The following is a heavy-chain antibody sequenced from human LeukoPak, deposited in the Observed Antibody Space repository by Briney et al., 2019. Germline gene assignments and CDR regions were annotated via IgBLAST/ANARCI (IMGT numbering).Heavy chain of an antibody. D-gene: IGHD2-2*01. CDR2: IYSGGST. V-gene: IGHV3-53*01. J-gene: IGHJ4*02. Sequence: GGSLRLSCAASGFTVSSNYMSWVRQAPGKGLEGVTVIYSGGSTYYADSVKGRFTISRDNSKNTLYLQMNSLRAEDTAVYYCARGYCSSTSCYGVRGYYFDYWGQGTLVTVSS. CDR3: ARGYCSSTSCYGVRGYYFDY. CDR1: GFTVSSNY.